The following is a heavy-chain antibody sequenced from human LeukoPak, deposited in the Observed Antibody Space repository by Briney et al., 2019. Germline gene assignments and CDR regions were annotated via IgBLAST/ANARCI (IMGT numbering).Heavy chain of an antibody. V-gene: IGHV3-74*01. D-gene: IGHD3-10*01. CDR1: GFTFSSYW. J-gene: IGHJ4*02. Sequence: GGSLRLSCAASGFTFSSYWMHWVRQAPGKGLVWVSRINSDGSSTSYADSVKGRFTISRDNAKNTLYLQMYSLRAEDTAVYYCGRVGLGMYYFDDWGREPWSPSPQ. CDR3: GRVGLGMYYFDD. CDR2: INSDGSST.